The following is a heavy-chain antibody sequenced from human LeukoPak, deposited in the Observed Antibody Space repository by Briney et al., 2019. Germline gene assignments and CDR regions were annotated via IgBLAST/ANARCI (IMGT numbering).Heavy chain of an antibody. CDR3: ARGGSYFDISGYYFY. CDR1: GFTVGSNT. CDR2: IYSGGST. D-gene: IGHD3-22*01. Sequence: PGGSLRLSCAASGFTVGSNTMSWVRQAPGKGLEWVSIIYSGGSTSYADSVKGRFTISRDNSKNTLYLQMNSLRTEDTAVCYCARGGSYFDISGYYFYWGQGTLVTVSS. J-gene: IGHJ4*02. V-gene: IGHV3-66*01.